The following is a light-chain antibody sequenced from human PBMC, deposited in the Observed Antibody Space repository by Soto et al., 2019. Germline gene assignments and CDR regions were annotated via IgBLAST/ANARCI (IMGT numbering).Light chain of an antibody. J-gene: IGKJ1*01. CDR2: DAS. V-gene: IGKV1-5*01. CDR1: QSFGSW. Sequence: DIQMTQSPSTLSASVGDRVTITCRASQSFGSWLAWYQQKPGKAPKLLIYDASNLESGVPSRFSGSASGTEFTLTISSLQPDDFATYYCQRYNTYPETFCQGTKVEIK. CDR3: QRYNTYPET.